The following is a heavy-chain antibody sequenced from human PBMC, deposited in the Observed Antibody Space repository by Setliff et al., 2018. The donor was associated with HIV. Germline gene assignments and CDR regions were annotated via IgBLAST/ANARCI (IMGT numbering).Heavy chain of an antibody. D-gene: IGHD6-25*01. Sequence: ASVKVSCKASGYTFVDDGITWVRQAPGQGLEWMGWIGAYNGDTKYAQKFQDRVTMTIDTSASTAYMELRSLTSEDTAMYYCSRDRSATWTPTTYWGQGTLVTVSS. V-gene: IGHV1-18*01. CDR1: GYTFVDDG. CDR3: SRDRSATWTPTTY. J-gene: IGHJ4*02. CDR2: IGAYNGDT.